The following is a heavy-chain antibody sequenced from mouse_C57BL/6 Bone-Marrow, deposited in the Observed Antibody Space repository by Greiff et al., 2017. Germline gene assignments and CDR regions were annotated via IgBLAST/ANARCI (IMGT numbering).Heavy chain of an antibody. V-gene: IGHV2-2*01. CDR3: ARRMVTTGGYYYAMDY. CDR1: GFSLTSYG. Sequence: VQLVESGPGLVQPSQSLSITCTVSGFSLTSYGVHWVRQSPGKGLEWLGVIWSGGSTDYNAAFISRLSISKYNSKSHVFFKMNSLQADDTAIYYCARRMVTTGGYYYAMDYWGQGTSVTVSS. D-gene: IGHD2-2*01. J-gene: IGHJ4*01. CDR2: IWSGGST.